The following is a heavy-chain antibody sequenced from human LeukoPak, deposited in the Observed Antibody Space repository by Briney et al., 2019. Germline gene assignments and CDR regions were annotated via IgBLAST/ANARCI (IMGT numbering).Heavy chain of an antibody. CDR1: GGSISSYY. Sequence: PSETLSLTCTVSGGSISSYYWSWIRQPPGKGLEWIGYIYYSGSTNYNPSLKSRVTISVDTSKNQFSLKLRSVTAADTAVYYSARGTGSSGSGFDPWGQGTLVTVSS. CDR2: IYYSGST. J-gene: IGHJ5*02. D-gene: IGHD6-19*01. CDR3: ARGTGSSGSGFDP. V-gene: IGHV4-59*01.